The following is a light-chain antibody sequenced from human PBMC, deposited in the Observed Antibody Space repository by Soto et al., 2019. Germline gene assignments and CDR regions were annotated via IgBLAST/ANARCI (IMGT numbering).Light chain of an antibody. V-gene: IGLV2-14*03. CDR1: SSDVGGYNY. CDR2: DVT. CDR3: TSYTTSSPYLV. Sequence: QSALTQPASVSGSPGQSITISCTGTSSDVGGYNYVSWYQHHPGKAPKLMIYDVTNRPSGVSNRFSGSKSGNTASLTISGLQAEGEADYYCTSYTTSSPYLVFGGGTKLTVL. J-gene: IGLJ3*02.